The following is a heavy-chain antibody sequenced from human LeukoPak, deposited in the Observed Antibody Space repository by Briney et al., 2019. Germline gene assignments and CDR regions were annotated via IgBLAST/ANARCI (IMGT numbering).Heavy chain of an antibody. Sequence: SETLSLTCTVSGGSISSSSYYWGWIRQPPGKGLVWIGSIYYSGSTYYNPSLKSRVTISVDTSKNQFSLKLSSVTAADTAVYYCAGYDSNAVNDAFDIWGQGTMVTVSS. J-gene: IGHJ3*02. CDR2: IYYSGST. CDR3: AGYDSNAVNDAFDI. CDR1: GGSISSSSYY. D-gene: IGHD3-22*01. V-gene: IGHV4-39*01.